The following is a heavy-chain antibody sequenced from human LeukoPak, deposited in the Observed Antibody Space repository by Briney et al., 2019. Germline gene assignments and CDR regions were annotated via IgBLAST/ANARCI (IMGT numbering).Heavy chain of an antibody. CDR1: RFTFNSYW. CDR3: EIEYEPNIHGGSALTWFDP. V-gene: IGHV3-74*01. CDR2: INRDGSYT. Sequence: GGSLRLSCAASRFTFNSYWMPWVRQVPGKGLVWVSRINRDGSYTGYADSVKGRFTISRDNTKDTLYLQMNSLKAEDTAVYSCEIEYEPNIHGGSALTWFDPWGQGTLVTVSS. D-gene: IGHD3-10*01. J-gene: IGHJ5*02.